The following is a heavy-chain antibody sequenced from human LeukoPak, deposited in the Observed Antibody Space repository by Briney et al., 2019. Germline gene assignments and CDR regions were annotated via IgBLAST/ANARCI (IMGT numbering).Heavy chain of an antibody. D-gene: IGHD6-19*01. Sequence: GGSLRLSCAASGFTFSSYWMHWVRHAPGKGLVWVSRINSDGSSTSYADSVKGRFTISRDNAKNTLYLQMNSLRAEDTAVYYCAREAMSSGWYPNWFDPWGQGTLVTVSS. CDR3: AREAMSSGWYPNWFDP. J-gene: IGHJ5*02. CDR1: GFTFSSYW. CDR2: INSDGSST. V-gene: IGHV3-74*01.